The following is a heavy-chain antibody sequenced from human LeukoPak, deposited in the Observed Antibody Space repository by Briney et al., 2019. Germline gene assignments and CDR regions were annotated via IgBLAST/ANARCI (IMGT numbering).Heavy chain of an antibody. V-gene: IGHV4-31*03. D-gene: IGHD6-19*01. CDR2: IYYSGST. Sequence: PSQTLSLTCTVSGGSISSGGYYWSWIRQHPGKGLEWIGYIYYSGSTYYNPSLKSRVTISVDTSKNQSSLNLSSVTAADTAVYYCARLSSRWYFSPDYWGQGTLVTVSS. CDR1: GGSISSGGYY. CDR3: ARLSSRWYFSPDY. J-gene: IGHJ4*02.